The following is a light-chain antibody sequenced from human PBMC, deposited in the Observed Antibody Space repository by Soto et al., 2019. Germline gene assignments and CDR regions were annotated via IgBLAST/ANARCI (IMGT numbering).Light chain of an antibody. Sequence: QSALTQPASVSGSPGQSITISCTGTSSDVGGYNSVSWYQQHPGKAPKLMIYEVSNRPSGVSNRFSGSKSGNTASLTISGLQAEDEADYYCSSYTSSSTLVVFGGGTKFTVL. CDR1: SSDVGGYNS. CDR2: EVS. J-gene: IGLJ2*01. CDR3: SSYTSSSTLVV. V-gene: IGLV2-14*01.